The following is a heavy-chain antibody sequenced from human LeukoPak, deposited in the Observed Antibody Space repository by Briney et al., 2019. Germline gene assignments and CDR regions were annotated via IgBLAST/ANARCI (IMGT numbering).Heavy chain of an antibody. V-gene: IGHV3-30*03. J-gene: IGHJ4*02. D-gene: IGHD4-17*01. CDR3: ARPRLDYGDYGYYFDY. CDR1: GFTFSSYG. Sequence: SGGSLRLSCAASGFTFSSYGMHWVRQAPGKGLEWVAVISYDGSNKYYADSVKGRFTISRDNSKNTLYLQMNSLRAEDTAVYYCARPRLDYGDYGYYFDYWGQGTLVTVSS. CDR2: ISYDGSNK.